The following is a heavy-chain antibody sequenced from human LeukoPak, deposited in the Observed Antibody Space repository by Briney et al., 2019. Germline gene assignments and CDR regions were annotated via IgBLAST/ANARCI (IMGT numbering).Heavy chain of an antibody. CDR3: ARKIRGSYYAFDI. Sequence: GGSLRLSCAASGFTFSSYWMHWVRQAPGKGLVWVSHINRDGSSTKYADSVKGRFTISRDNAKNTLYLQMSSLRAEDTAVYYCARKIRGSYYAFDIRGQGTMVTVSS. J-gene: IGHJ3*02. V-gene: IGHV3-74*03. CDR1: GFTFSSYW. D-gene: IGHD3-10*01. CDR2: INRDGSST.